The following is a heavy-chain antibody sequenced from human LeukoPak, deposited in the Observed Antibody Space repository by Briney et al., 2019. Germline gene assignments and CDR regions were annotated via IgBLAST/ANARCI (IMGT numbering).Heavy chain of an antibody. V-gene: IGHV3-30*15. D-gene: IGHD1-14*01. CDR3: ARVRTYHYYGMDV. J-gene: IGHJ6*02. Sequence: GRSLRLSCVASGFAFNTQAMHWVRQAPGKGLEWLAVMSLDGSSIYYADSVRGRFTISRDNSKNTLFLQMSSLRVEDTAVYHCARVRTYHYYGMDVWGQGTTVTVSS. CDR1: GFAFNTQA. CDR2: MSLDGSSI.